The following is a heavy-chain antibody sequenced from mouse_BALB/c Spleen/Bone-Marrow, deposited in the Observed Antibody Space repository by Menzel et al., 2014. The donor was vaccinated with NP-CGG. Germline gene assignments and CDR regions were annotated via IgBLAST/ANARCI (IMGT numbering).Heavy chain of an antibody. V-gene: IGHV1-54*01. J-gene: IGHJ2*01. CDR2: LNPGSGGT. CDR3: ARRIYYAMGY. Sequence: VQLVESGVDLVRPGTSVKVSCKASGYAFTNYLIEWVKQRPGQGLEWIGVLNPGSGGTNYNEKFKGKATLTADKSSSSAYMQLSSLTSDDSAVYFCARRIYYAMGYWGQGTTLTVSS. D-gene: IGHD2-1*01. CDR1: GYAFTNYL.